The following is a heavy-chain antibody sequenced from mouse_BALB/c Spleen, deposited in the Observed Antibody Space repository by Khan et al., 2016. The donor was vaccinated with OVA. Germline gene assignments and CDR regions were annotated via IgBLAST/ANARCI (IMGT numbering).Heavy chain of an antibody. CDR2: IYPGTGSS. CDR3: AREGEVRYAMDY. V-gene: IGHV1S132*01. D-gene: IGHD2-14*01. CDR1: GYIFTNYW. J-gene: IGHJ4*01. Sequence: QVQLQQSGAELVRPGASVKLSCKTSGYIFTNYWIHWVKQRSGQGLEWIARIYPGTGSSYYTEKFKGQATLTADKSSSTAYMQLSSLKSEDSAVYFCAREGEVRYAMDYWGQGTSVTVSS.